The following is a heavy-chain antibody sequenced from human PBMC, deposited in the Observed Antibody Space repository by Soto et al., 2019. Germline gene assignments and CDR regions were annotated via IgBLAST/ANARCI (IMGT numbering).Heavy chain of an antibody. J-gene: IGHJ4*02. CDR1: GFTFSSYG. CDR3: ARDWSNYDISGYPRGGLEY. CDR2: IWYDGSNK. Sequence: GGVLRLSGAASGFTFSSYGMHWVRQAPGNGLEWVAVIWYDGSNKYYADSVKGRFTISRDNSKNTLYLQMNSLRAEDTAVYYCARDWSNYDISGYPRGGLEYWGQGTLVTVSS. D-gene: IGHD3-22*01. V-gene: IGHV3-33*01.